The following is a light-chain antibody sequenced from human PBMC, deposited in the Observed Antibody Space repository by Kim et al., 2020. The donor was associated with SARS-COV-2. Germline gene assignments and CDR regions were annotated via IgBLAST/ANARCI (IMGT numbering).Light chain of an antibody. CDR2: WAS. Sequence: SATLNCKSSQTVLYNANNKNYLAWYQKIPGQAPKLLIYWASIRESGVSDRFSGSGSETDFTLTISSLQAEDVAVYFCQQYYSTPPSFGQGTKLEI. CDR3: QQYYSTPPS. CDR1: QTVLYNANNKNY. J-gene: IGKJ2*03. V-gene: IGKV4-1*01.